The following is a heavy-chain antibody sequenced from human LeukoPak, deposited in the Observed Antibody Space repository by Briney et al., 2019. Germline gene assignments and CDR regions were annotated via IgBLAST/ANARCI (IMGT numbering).Heavy chain of an antibody. CDR2: IYYSGST. Sequence: SQTLSLTCTVSGGSITYYYWSWIRQTPGKGLEWIGYIYYSGSTDYNPSLKSRVTISVDTSKNQFSLKLSSVTAADTAVYYCARDGKISPYYGMDVWGQGTTVTVSS. D-gene: IGHD1-26*01. V-gene: IGHV4-59*01. CDR1: GGSITYYY. J-gene: IGHJ6*02. CDR3: ARDGKISPYYGMDV.